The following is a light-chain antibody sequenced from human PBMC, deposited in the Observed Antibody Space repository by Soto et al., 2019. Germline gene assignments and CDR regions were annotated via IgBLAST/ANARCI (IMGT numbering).Light chain of an antibody. V-gene: IGLV2-14*01. Sequence: QSVLTQPASVSGSPGQSITIPCTGTSSDVGAYNYVSWYQQHPGKAPKVMIYEVSNRPSGVPDRFSGSKSGNTASLTISGLQAEDEADYYCSSFTSSSTLVFGGGTKLTVL. J-gene: IGLJ3*02. CDR1: SSDVGAYNY. CDR3: SSFTSSSTLV. CDR2: EVS.